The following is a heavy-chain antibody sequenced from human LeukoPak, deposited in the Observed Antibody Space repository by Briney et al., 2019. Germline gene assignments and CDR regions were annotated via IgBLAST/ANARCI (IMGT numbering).Heavy chain of an antibody. CDR3: ARGWISPDY. Sequence: PGGSLRLSCAASEFTFSTFGMHWVRQAPGKGLEWVAFIRYDGNIKYYADSVKGRFTISRDNAKNTLYLQMNSLRAEDTAVYYCARGWISPDYWGQGTLVTVSS. CDR1: EFTFSTFG. V-gene: IGHV3-30*02. J-gene: IGHJ4*02. D-gene: IGHD2-2*03. CDR2: IRYDGNIK.